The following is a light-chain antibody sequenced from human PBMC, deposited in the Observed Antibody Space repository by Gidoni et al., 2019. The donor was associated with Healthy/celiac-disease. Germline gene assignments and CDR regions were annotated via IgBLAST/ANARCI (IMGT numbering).Light chain of an antibody. CDR2: AAS. V-gene: IGKV1-39*01. CDR1: QSISSY. CDR3: QQSYSTPRT. Sequence: DIQMTQSPSSLSASVGDRVTITCRASQSISSYLNWYQQKPGKAPKLLIYAASSLQSGVPSRFSDSGSGTDFTLTISSLQPEDFATYYCQQSYSTPRTFGQXTKLELK. J-gene: IGKJ2*02.